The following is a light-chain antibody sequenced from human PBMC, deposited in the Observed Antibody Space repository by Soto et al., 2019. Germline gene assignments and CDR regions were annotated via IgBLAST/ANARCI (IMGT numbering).Light chain of an antibody. CDR2: EVS. CDR1: SSDLDDYNY. Sequence: QSALTQPASVSGSPGQSITISCSGTSSDLDDYNYISWYQQHPGKAPKLMIYEVSHRLSGVSNRFSGSKSGYTASLTISGLQDEDEADYCCTSSLSNSVVVFGGGTKLTVL. CDR3: TSSLSNSVVV. J-gene: IGLJ2*01. V-gene: IGLV2-14*01.